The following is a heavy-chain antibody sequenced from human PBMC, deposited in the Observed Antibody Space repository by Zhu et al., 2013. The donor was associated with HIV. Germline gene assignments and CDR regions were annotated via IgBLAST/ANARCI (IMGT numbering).Heavy chain of an antibody. D-gene: IGHD3-22*01. J-gene: IGHJ4*02. CDR2: ISIYSGNT. V-gene: IGHV1-18*01. CDR3: ARTPSRLFFDF. CDR1: GYTFTNYG. Sequence: QVQLVQSGAEVKTPGASVRVSCRASGYTFTNYGISWVRQAPGQGLEWMGWISIYSGNTYYVQRLQGRVTMTTDTSTNTAYMELRSLRSDDTAVYYCARTPSRLFFDFWAREPWSPSPQ.